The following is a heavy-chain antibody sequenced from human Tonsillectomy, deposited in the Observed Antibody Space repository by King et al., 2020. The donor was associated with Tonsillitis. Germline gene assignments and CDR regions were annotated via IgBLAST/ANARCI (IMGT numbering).Heavy chain of an antibody. CDR3: ARGRLGDYVSG. CDR2: IKQDGSEK. J-gene: IGHJ4*02. Sequence: VQLVESGGGLVQPGGSLRLSCAASGFTFSSYWMSWVRQAPGKGLEWVANIKQDGSEKYYVDSVKGRFTISRDNAKNSLYLQLNSLRAEDTAVYYCARGRLGDYVSGWGQGTLVTVSS. V-gene: IGHV3-7*04. D-gene: IGHD4-17*01. CDR1: GFTFSSYW.